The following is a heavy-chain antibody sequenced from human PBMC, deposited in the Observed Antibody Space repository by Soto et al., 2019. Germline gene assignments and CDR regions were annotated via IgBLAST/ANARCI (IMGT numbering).Heavy chain of an antibody. CDR3: ARCSLVVVPAPGFDP. CDR1: GGSISRSR. V-gene: IGHV4-39*07. J-gene: IGHJ5*02. D-gene: IGHD2-2*01. Sequence: SETLSLTCTVSGGSISRSRWGWIRQPPGKGLEWIGNIYYSGTTYYNPSLKSRVTISVDTSKNQFSLKLSSVSAADTALYYCARCSLVVVPAPGFDPWGRGTLVTVSS. CDR2: IYYSGTT.